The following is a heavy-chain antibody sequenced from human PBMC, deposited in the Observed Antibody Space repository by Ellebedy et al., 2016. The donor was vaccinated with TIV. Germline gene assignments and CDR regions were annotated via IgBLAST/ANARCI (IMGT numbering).Heavy chain of an antibody. CDR3: ASREMATIDYNFDY. J-gene: IGHJ4*02. CDR1: GFTFSDYY. V-gene: IGHV3-11*01. Sequence: GESLKISCAASGFTFSDYYMSWIRQAPGKGLEWVSYISSSGSTIYYEDSVKGRFTISRDNAKNSLHLQMNSLRAEDTAVYSCASREMATIDYNFDYWGQGTLVTVSS. D-gene: IGHD5-24*01. CDR2: ISSSGSTI.